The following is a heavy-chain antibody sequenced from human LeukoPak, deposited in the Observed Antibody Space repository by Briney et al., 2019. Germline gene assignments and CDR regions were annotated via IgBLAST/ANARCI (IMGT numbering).Heavy chain of an antibody. CDR3: AGRYCSSTSCLYYFDY. CDR1: GGSFSGYY. Sequence: KTSETLSLTCAVYGGSFSGYYWSWIRQPPGKGLEWIGEINHSGSTNYNPSLKSRVTISVDTSKNQFSPKPSSVTAADTAVYYCAGRYCSSTSCLYYFDYWGQGTLVTVSS. J-gene: IGHJ4*02. D-gene: IGHD2-2*01. V-gene: IGHV4-34*01. CDR2: INHSGST.